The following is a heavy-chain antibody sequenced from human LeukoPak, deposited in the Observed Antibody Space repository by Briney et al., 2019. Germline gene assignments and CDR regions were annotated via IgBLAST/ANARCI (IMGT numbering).Heavy chain of an antibody. CDR3: AKDCIAGSGWHCFDY. CDR2: ISGDGGST. Sequence: GGSLRLSCAASGFTFDDYAMHWVRQAPGKGLEWVSPISGDGGSTYYADSVKGRFTISRDNSKNSLYLQMNSLRTEDTALYYCAKDCIAGSGWHCFDYWGQGTLVTVSS. V-gene: IGHV3-43*02. D-gene: IGHD6-25*01. CDR1: GFTFDDYA. J-gene: IGHJ4*02.